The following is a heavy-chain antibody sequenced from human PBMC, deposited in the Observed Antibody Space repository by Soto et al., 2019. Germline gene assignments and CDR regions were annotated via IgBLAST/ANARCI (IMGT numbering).Heavy chain of an antibody. CDR2: IIPIFGTA. Sequence: SVKVSCKASGGTFSSYAISWVRQAPGQGLEWMGGIIPIFGTANYAQKFQGRVTITADESTSTAYMELSSLRSEDTAVYYCARVLEGQLARYNWFDPWGQGTLVTVSS. V-gene: IGHV1-69*13. CDR3: ARVLEGQLARYNWFDP. CDR1: GGTFSSYA. J-gene: IGHJ5*02. D-gene: IGHD6-6*01.